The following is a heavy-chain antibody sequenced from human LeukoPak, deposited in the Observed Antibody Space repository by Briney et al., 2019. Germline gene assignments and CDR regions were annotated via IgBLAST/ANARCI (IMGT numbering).Heavy chain of an antibody. V-gene: IGHV3-30*18. CDR1: GFTFSSYA. J-gene: IGHJ5*02. Sequence: GGSLRLSCVASGFTFSSYAMHWVRQAPGKGLEWVAVISFDGSNKYYADSVKGRFTISRDNAKNSLYLQMSSLRAEDTAFYYCAKDIAPRYGGHISWGQGTLVTVSS. CDR2: ISFDGSNK. CDR3: AKDIAPRYGGHIS. D-gene: IGHD2-21*01.